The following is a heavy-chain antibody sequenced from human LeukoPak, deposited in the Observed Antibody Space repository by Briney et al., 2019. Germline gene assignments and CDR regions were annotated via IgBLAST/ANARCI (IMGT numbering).Heavy chain of an antibody. Sequence: GGSLRLSCEASGFTFSTYWMHWVRQAPGKGLVWVSRFNSDGRSAYYADSVKGRFTISRDNAKNTLYLQMNSLRAEDTAVYYCARGWYYLDSWGQGTLVTVSS. CDR1: GFTFSTYW. J-gene: IGHJ4*02. V-gene: IGHV3-74*01. CDR2: FNSDGRSA. CDR3: ARGWYYLDS. D-gene: IGHD2-8*01.